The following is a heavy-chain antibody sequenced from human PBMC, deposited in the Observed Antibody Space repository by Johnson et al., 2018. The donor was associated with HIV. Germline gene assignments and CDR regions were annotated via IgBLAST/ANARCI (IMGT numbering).Heavy chain of an antibody. V-gene: IGHV3-30*04. CDR2: ISYDGGNK. CDR1: GFTFSSYA. J-gene: IGHJ3*02. CDR3: TRDTYIHRVTVTESAFDI. Sequence: MQLVESGGGVVQPGRSLRLSCAASGFTFSSYAMHWVRQAPGKGLEWVAVISYDGGNKYYAASVKGRFTISRDNAKKSLYLQMNSLRAEDTALYYCTRDTYIHRVTVTESAFDIWGQGTMVTVSS. D-gene: IGHD4-11*01.